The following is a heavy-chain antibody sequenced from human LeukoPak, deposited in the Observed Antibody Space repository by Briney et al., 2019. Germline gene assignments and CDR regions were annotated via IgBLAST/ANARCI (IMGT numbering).Heavy chain of an antibody. V-gene: IGHV1-18*01. CDR3: AREDTRRGSRGYFDY. CDR2: ISGDSGNT. CDR1: GYTFISYV. Sequence: ASVKVSCKASGYTFISYVSSWVRQAPGQGLEWMGWISGDSGNTNYAQKLQGRVTMTTDTSATTAYLELRSLRSDDTAIYYCAREDTRRGSRGYFDYWGQGTLVNVSS. J-gene: IGHJ4*02.